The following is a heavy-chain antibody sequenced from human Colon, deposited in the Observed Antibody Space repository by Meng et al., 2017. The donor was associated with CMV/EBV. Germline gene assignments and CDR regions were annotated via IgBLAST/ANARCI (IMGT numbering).Heavy chain of an antibody. CDR1: GFTFDDYG. Sequence: GESLKISCAASGFTFDDYGMSWGRQAPGKGLEWVSTINWNGKTAGHADSVQGRFTISRDNARNSLYLEMNFLRAEDTAFYYWARAGHSGSYLPGLFDYWGQGALVTVSS. V-gene: IGHV3-20*04. CDR2: INWNGKTA. CDR3: ARAGHSGSYLPGLFDY. D-gene: IGHD1-26*01. J-gene: IGHJ4*02.